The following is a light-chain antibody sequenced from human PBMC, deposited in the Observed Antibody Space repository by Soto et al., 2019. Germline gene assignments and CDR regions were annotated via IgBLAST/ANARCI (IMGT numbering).Light chain of an antibody. J-gene: IGKJ2*01. CDR2: DAS. Sequence: EIMMTQSPATQSVSPGERVTLSCRASQSVNSKLAWYQKKPGQAPRLLIYDASTRATGIPARFSGSGSGTEFTLTISSLQSEDFAVYYCQQYNIWPPEYTFGQGTKLEIK. CDR1: QSVNSK. V-gene: IGKV3D-15*01. CDR3: QQYNIWPPEYT.